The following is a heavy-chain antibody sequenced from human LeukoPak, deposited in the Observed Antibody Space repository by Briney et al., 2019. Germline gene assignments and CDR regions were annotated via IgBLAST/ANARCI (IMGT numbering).Heavy chain of an antibody. Sequence: SQTLSLTCAVSGGSISSGGYSWSWIRQPPGKGLEWIGYIYHSGSTYYNPSLKSRVTISVDTSKNQFSLKLSSVTAADTAVYYCARGQWLAYYYYYGMDVWGQGTTVTVSS. J-gene: IGHJ6*02. CDR1: GGSISSGGYS. V-gene: IGHV4-30-2*01. CDR2: IYHSGST. CDR3: ARGQWLAYYYYYGMDV. D-gene: IGHD6-19*01.